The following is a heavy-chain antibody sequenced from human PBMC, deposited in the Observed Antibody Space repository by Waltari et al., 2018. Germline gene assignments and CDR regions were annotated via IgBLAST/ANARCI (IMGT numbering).Heavy chain of an antibody. J-gene: IGHJ5*02. CDR2: IYYSGST. CDR1: GGSISSSSYY. CDR3: ARGGIYRIAVAGLGWFDP. V-gene: IGHV4-39*07. D-gene: IGHD6-19*01. Sequence: QLQLQESGPGLVKPSETLSLTCTVSGGSISSSSYYWGWIRQPPGKGLEWIGSIYYSGSTYYNPSLKSRVTISVDTSKNQFSLKLSSVTAADTAVYYCARGGIYRIAVAGLGWFDPWGQGTLVTVSS.